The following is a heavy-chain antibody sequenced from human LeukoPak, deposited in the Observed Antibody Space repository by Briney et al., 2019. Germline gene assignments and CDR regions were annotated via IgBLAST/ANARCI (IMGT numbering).Heavy chain of an antibody. Sequence: GGSLTLPCTASGFTLGGHDMHWLRHTTGGGLEWVAAVSYGRHAFYRGSVQGRFAVSRVDCKNSFYLQMNSLRRRDTAGYYCVREGRGYHYSFFDYWGQGSLVTVSS. CDR2: VSYGRHA. D-gene: IGHD4-11*01. V-gene: IGHV3-13*01. CDR1: GFTLGGHD. CDR3: VREGRGYHYSFFDY. J-gene: IGHJ4*02.